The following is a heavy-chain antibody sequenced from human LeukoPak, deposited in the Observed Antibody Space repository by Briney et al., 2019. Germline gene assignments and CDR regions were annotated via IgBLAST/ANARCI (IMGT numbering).Heavy chain of an antibody. V-gene: IGHV3-30-3*01. Sequence: AGGSQRLSCATSGFTLTSYTMHWVRQAPGKGLEWVAVVSYDGTKISYADSVKGRFTMSRDISKNTLYLQMNSLKPEDSALYYCARDRVQIWSYVGTFDSWGQGTLVTVSS. J-gene: IGHJ4*02. CDR3: ARDRVQIWSYVGTFDS. CDR1: GFTLTSYT. CDR2: VSYDGTKI. D-gene: IGHD5-18*01.